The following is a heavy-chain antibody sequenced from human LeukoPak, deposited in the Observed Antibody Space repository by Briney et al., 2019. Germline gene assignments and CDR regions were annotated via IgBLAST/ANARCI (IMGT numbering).Heavy chain of an antibody. Sequence: GGSLRLSCVASGFTFSSYGIHWVRQAPGKGLEWVAVISYDGSTKYYADSVKGRFTISRDNSKNTLYLQLSSLRAEDTAVYHCARPREAGSSSGWYFDKWGQGTLVTVSS. J-gene: IGHJ4*02. CDR3: ARPREAGSSSGWYFDK. CDR1: GFTFSSYG. V-gene: IGHV3-30*03. D-gene: IGHD6-19*01. CDR2: ISYDGSTK.